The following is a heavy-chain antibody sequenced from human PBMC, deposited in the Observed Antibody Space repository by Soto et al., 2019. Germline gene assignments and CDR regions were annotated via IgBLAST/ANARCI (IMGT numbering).Heavy chain of an antibody. V-gene: IGHV1-2*02. D-gene: IGHD2-2*01. CDR3: SRDPIVVVPAAKYNWFDP. J-gene: IGHJ5*02. CDR2: INPNSGGT. CDR1: GYTFTGDY. Sequence: GASLKVSCKATGYTFTGDYMHWVRQAPGQGLEWMGWINPNSGGTNYAQKFQGRVTMTRDTSISTAYMVLSRLRSEDTDVYYCSRDPIVVVPAAKYNWFDPWGQGTLVTVSS.